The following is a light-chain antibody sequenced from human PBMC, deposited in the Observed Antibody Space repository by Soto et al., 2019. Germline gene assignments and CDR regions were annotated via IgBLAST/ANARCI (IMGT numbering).Light chain of an antibody. CDR2: DAS. CDR1: QNIRSR. V-gene: IGKV1-5*01. Sequence: DFQMTQSPSTLSASVGDRVTITCRASQNIRSRLAWFQQKPGKAPKLLIYDASSLESGVPSRFSGSGSGTEFTLTISSLQPEDFATYYCQQYTSYPWTFGQGTKVDIK. CDR3: QQYTSYPWT. J-gene: IGKJ1*01.